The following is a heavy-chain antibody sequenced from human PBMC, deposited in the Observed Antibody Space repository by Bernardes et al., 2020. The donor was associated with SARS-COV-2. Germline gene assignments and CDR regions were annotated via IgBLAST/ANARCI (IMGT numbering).Heavy chain of an antibody. CDR3: TRGREPRDYYYYYGMDV. Sequence: CSKNIYYADSVKGRFTISRDNAKNSLYLQMNSLRAEDTAVYYCTRGREPRDYYYYYGMDVWGQGTTVSGSS. J-gene: IGHJ6*02. CDR2: CSKNI. V-gene: IGHV3-21*01. D-gene: IGHD1-26*01.